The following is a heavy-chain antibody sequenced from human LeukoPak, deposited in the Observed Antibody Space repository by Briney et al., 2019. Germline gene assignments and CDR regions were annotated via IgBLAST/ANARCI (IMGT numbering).Heavy chain of an antibody. Sequence: PGGSLRLSCAASGFTFSNYMVHWVRQAQGKGLVWVSRIKSDGITITYADSVKGRFTISRDNAKNTLYLQMSSLRAEDTAVYYCLRDLNWSLDQWGQGTLVTVSS. CDR1: GFTFSNYM. CDR2: IKSDGITI. D-gene: IGHD1-20*01. CDR3: LRDLNWSLDQ. J-gene: IGHJ4*02. V-gene: IGHV3-74*01.